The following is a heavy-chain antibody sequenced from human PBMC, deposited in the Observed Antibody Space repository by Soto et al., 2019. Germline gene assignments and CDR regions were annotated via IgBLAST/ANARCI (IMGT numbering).Heavy chain of an antibody. CDR2: ISGSGGST. CDR3: AKDYYDSSGYYYVLYYFDY. V-gene: IGHV3-23*01. J-gene: IGHJ4*02. CDR1: GFTFSSCA. D-gene: IGHD3-22*01. Sequence: PGGSLRLSCAASGFTFSSCAMSWVRQAPGKGLEWVSAISGSGGSTYYADSVKGRFTISRDNSKNTLYLQMNSLRAEDTAVYYCAKDYYDSSGYYYVLYYFDYWGQGTLVTV.